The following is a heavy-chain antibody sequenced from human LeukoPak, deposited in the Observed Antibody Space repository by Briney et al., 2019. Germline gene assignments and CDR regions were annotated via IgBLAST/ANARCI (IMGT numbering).Heavy chain of an antibody. CDR1: GYTFTSYD. V-gene: IGHV1-8*01. D-gene: IGHD4-17*01. J-gene: IGHJ6*02. Sequence: ASVKVSCKASGYTFTSYDINWVRQATGQGLEWMGWMNPNSGNTGYAQKFQGRVTMTRNTSISTACMELSSLRSEDTAVYYCARWTMGSTVTTGGYYYGMDVWGQGTTVTVSS. CDR2: MNPNSGNT. CDR3: ARWTMGSTVTTGGYYYGMDV.